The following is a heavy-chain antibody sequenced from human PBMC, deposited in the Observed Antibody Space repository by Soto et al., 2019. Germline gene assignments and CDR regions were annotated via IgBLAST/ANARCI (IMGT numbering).Heavy chain of an antibody. CDR2: ISAYNGKT. Sequence: ASVKVSCKASGYTFTSYGISWVRQAPGQGLEGMGWISAYNGKTNYAQKLQGRVTMTTDTSTSTAYMELRSLRSYDTAVFSFARFTMDQDAFAIRGKGTMVTVSS. J-gene: IGHJ3*02. CDR1: GYTFTSYG. V-gene: IGHV1-18*01. CDR3: ARFTMDQDAFAI. D-gene: IGHD3-10*01.